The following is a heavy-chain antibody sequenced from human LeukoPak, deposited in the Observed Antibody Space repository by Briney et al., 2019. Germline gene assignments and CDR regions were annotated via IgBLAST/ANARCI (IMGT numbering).Heavy chain of an antibody. CDR3: SRASTIAAPGVTPNDF. Sequence: VKVSFKASGYTFTGYYMHWVRQAPEQGLEWMGWINPNSGGTNYAQKFQGRVTMTRDTSISTVYMELSSLRSDDSALYFCSRASTIAAPGVTPNDFWGQGTLVTVSS. D-gene: IGHD6-13*01. J-gene: IGHJ4*02. CDR1: GYTFTGYY. V-gene: IGHV1-2*02. CDR2: INPNSGGT.